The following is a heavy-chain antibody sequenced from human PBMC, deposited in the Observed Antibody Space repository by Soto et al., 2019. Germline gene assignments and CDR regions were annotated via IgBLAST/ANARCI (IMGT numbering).Heavy chain of an antibody. J-gene: IGHJ4*02. CDR2: IKSYTDGGTT. V-gene: IGHV3-15*01. CDR3: TTYDDIWGSDRYRWAY. Sequence: EVQLVDSGGGLAKPGGSLRLSCAASAFNLRNSWLSWVRQAPGKGLEWVARIKSYTDGGTTDYAARVNGRFTISGDDSKNTLYLQMNSLKTEDTAVYYCTTYDDIWGSDRYRWAYWGQGTLVTVSS. CDR1: AFNLRNSW. D-gene: IGHD3-16*02.